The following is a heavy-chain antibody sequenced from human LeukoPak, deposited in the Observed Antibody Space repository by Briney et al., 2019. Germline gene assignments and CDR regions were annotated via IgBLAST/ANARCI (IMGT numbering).Heavy chain of an antibody. Sequence: GGSLRLSCAASGFTVSSNYMSWVRQAPGKGLEWVSVIYSGGSTYYADSVKGRFTISRDNSKNTLYLQMNSLRAEDTAVYYCARDQRGMLVLFSENAFDIWGQGTMVTVSS. CDR2: IYSGGST. CDR3: ARDQRGMLVLFSENAFDI. V-gene: IGHV3-66*01. D-gene: IGHD1-1*01. J-gene: IGHJ3*02. CDR1: GFTVSSNY.